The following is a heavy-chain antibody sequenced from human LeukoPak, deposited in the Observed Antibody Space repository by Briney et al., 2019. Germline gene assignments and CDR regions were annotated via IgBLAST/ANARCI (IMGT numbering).Heavy chain of an antibody. V-gene: IGHV4-39*07. Sequence: SETLSLTCTVSGGSISSSSYYWGWIRQPPGKGLEWIGSIYYGGSTYYNPSLKSRVTISVDTSKNQFSLKLSSVTAADTAVYYCARIGGGYCSGGSCYYYYYMDVWGKGTTVTVSS. CDR2: IYYGGST. CDR1: GGSISSSSYY. J-gene: IGHJ6*03. CDR3: ARIGGGYCSGGSCYYYYYMDV. D-gene: IGHD2-15*01.